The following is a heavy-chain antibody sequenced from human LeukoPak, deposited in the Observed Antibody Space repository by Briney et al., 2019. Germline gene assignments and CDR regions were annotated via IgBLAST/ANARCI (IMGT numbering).Heavy chain of an antibody. D-gene: IGHD2-15*01. CDR1: GFAFSTYA. CDR3: AKVIVVVVAATRSDWFDP. Sequence: GGSLRLSCAVSGFAFSTYAMSWVRQAPGKGLEWVSAISGSGGSTYYADSVKGRFTISRDNSKNTLYLQMNSLRAEDTAVYYCAKVIVVVVAATRSDWFDPWGQGTLVTVSS. J-gene: IGHJ5*02. V-gene: IGHV3-23*01. CDR2: ISGSGGST.